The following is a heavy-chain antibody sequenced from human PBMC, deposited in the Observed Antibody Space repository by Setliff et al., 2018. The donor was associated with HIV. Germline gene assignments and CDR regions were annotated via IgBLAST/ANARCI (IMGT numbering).Heavy chain of an antibody. D-gene: IGHD6-19*01. CDR2: MYYSGST. J-gene: IGHJ1*01. V-gene: IGHV4-59*05. CDR3: ARHRGARSGLYAVAQYFKY. CDR1: GGSISSYY. Sequence: PSETLSLTCTVSGGSISSYYWSWIRQPAGKGLEWIGSMYYSGSTYYNPSFKSRVTISADTSKNQVSLKLKSVTAADTAVYYCARHRGARSGLYAVAQYFKYWGQGTLVTVSS.